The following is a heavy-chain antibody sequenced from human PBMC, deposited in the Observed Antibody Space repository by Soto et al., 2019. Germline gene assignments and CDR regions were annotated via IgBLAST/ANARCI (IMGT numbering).Heavy chain of an antibody. Sequence: APMKVSCKASGYTLTRYGTLRVRQAPGQGLEGMGWISAYNGNTNYAQKLQGRVTMTTDTSTSTAYMELRSLRSDDTAVYYCARAHYYDSSGSFPYYYGMDVWGQGTTVTVSS. D-gene: IGHD3-22*01. CDR3: ARAHYYDSSGSFPYYYGMDV. CDR2: ISAYNGNT. J-gene: IGHJ6*02. V-gene: IGHV1-18*01. CDR1: GYTLTRYG.